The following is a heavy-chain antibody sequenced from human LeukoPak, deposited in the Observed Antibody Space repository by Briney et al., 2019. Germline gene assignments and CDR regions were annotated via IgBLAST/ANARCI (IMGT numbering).Heavy chain of an antibody. V-gene: IGHV3-66*01. CDR1: GFTVSSNY. CDR2: IYSGGST. D-gene: IGHD2-2*01. J-gene: IGHJ6*02. CDR3: ARDPYLYCSSTSCYSVYGMDV. Sequence: GGSLRLSCAASGFTVSSNYMSWVRQAPGKGLEWVSVIYSGGSTYYADSVKGRFTISRDNSKNTLYLQMNSLRAEDTAVYYCARDPYLYCSSTSCYSVYGMDVWGQGTTVTVSS.